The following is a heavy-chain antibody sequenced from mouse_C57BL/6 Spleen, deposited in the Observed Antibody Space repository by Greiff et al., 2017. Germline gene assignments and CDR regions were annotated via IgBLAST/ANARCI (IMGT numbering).Heavy chain of an antibody. CDR2: IRNKANGYTT. J-gene: IGHJ2*01. D-gene: IGHD2-4*01. Sequence: EVKLVESGGGLVQPGGSLSLSCAASGFTFTDYYMSWVRQPPGKSLEWLGFIRNKANGYTTEYSASVKGRFTISRDNSQSILYLQMNALRAEDSATYYSSIYNSYYDYVAFGYWCQGTTLTVSS. CDR3: SIYNSYYDYVAFGY. V-gene: IGHV7-3*01. CDR1: GFTFTDYY.